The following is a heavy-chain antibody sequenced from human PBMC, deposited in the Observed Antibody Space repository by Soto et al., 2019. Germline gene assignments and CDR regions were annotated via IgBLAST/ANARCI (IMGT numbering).Heavy chain of an antibody. Sequence: SETLSLTCAVYGGSFSGYYWSWIRQPPGKGLEWIGYIYYSGSTNCNPSLKSRVTISVDTSKNQFSLKLSSVTAADTAVYYCARASPRYDFWSGYHRGDYYGMDVWGQGTTVTVSS. J-gene: IGHJ6*02. CDR1: GGSFSGYY. CDR3: ARASPRYDFWSGYHRGDYYGMDV. CDR2: IYYSGST. D-gene: IGHD3-3*01. V-gene: IGHV4-59*01.